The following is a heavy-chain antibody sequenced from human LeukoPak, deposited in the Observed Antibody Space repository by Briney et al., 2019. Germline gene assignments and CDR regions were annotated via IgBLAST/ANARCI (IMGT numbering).Heavy chain of an antibody. Sequence: ASVKVSCKASGYTFTGYYIHWVRQAPGQGLEWMGWINPNSGGTNYAQKFQGRVTMTRDTSISTAYMELSRLRYDDTAMYYCARENYYDSSGYSDYWGQGTLVTVSS. CDR2: INPNSGGT. D-gene: IGHD3-22*01. CDR3: ARENYYDSSGYSDY. J-gene: IGHJ4*02. CDR1: GYTFTGYY. V-gene: IGHV1-2*02.